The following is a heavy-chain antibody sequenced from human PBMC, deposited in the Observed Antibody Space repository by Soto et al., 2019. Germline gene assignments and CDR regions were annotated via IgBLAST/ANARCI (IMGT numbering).Heavy chain of an antibody. CDR2: IYHSGST. D-gene: IGHD6-13*01. V-gene: IGHV4-4*02. CDR1: GGSISSSNW. Sequence: SLTCAVSGGSISSSNWWSWVRQPPGKGLEWIGEIYHSGSTNYNPSLKSRVTISVDKSKNQFSLKLSSVTAADTAVYYCARVGQQLVLYYYYGMDVWGQGTTVTVSS. CDR3: ARVGQQLVLYYYYGMDV. J-gene: IGHJ6*02.